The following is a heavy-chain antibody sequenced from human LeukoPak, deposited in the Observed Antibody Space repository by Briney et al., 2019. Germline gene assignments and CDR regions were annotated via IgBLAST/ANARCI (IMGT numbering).Heavy chain of an antibody. CDR3: ARDSLEGTSHYYFYAMDV. J-gene: IGHJ6*02. D-gene: IGHD1/OR15-1a*01. CDR1: GFTFRTYA. Sequence: GRSLRLSCAASGFTFRTYAMHWVRQAPGKGLEWVAVISYDGLNKYYADSVKGRFAISRDNSKNTLFLQVDSLRAEDTAVYYCARDSLEGTSHYYFYAMDVWGQGTTVTVSS. CDR2: ISYDGLNK. V-gene: IGHV3-30*09.